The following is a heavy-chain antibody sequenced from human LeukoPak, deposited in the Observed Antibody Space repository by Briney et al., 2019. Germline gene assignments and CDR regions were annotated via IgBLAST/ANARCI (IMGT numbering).Heavy chain of an antibody. CDR3: ARDGDNWNLNWFDP. D-gene: IGHD1-20*01. CDR1: GFTFSNYA. Sequence: GGSLRLSCTASGFTFSNYAMNWVRQAPGKGLEWVSSISSSSSYIYYADSVKGRFTISRDNAKNSLYLQMNSLRAEDTALYYCARDGDNWNLNWFDPWGQGTLVTVSS. CDR2: ISSSSSYI. V-gene: IGHV3-21*01. J-gene: IGHJ5*02.